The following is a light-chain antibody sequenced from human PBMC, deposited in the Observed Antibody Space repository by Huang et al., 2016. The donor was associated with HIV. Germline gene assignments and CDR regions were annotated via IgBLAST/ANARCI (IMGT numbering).Light chain of an antibody. Sequence: DIQMTQSPSSLSASVGDRVIITCRASQSISSYLNWYQQQPGKAPNLLIYAASSLQSGVPSRFSGSGSGTDFTLTIRSLQPEDFATYYCQQSYSNTFTFGAGTKVEI. J-gene: IGKJ3*01. CDR2: AAS. V-gene: IGKV1-39*01. CDR3: QQSYSNTFT. CDR1: QSISSY.